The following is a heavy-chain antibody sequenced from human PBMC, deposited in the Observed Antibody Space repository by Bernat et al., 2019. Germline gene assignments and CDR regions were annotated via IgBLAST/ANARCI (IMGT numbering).Heavy chain of an antibody. J-gene: IGHJ5*02. CDR1: GFSLSNARMG. CDR2: IFSNDEK. D-gene: IGHD2-21*02. Sequence: QVTLKESGPVLVKPTKTLTLTCTVSGFSLSNARMGVSWIRQPPGKALEWLAHIFSNDEKSYSTSLKSRLTISKDTSKSQVVLTMTNMDPVDTATYYCARILTYCGGDCYSDSLVRWFDPWGQGTLVTVSS. V-gene: IGHV2-26*01. CDR3: ARILTYCGGDCYSDSLVRWFDP.